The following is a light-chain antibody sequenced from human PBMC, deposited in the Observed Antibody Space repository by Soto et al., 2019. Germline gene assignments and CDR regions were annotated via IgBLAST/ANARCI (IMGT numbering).Light chain of an antibody. Sequence: EIVLTQSPGTLSLSPGERATLSCRASQSVSSSYLAWYQQKPGQAPRLLIYGASTRATGIPDRFSGSGSGTDFTLTISRLEPEDFAVYYCQQFGPSLWTFGQGTKVDI. J-gene: IGKJ1*01. CDR2: GAS. V-gene: IGKV3-20*01. CDR1: QSVSSSY. CDR3: QQFGPSLWT.